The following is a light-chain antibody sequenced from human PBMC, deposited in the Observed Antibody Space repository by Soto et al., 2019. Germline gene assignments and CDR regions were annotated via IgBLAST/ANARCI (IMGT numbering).Light chain of an antibody. CDR2: DAS. J-gene: IGKJ1*01. Sequence: EVVLTQAPGTLSLTPGERATLSCRASQTVRNNYLAWYQQKPGQAPRLLIYDASSRATGIPDRFSGVGSGTDFTLSISRLEPEDLAVYYCQQFSNWPWTFGRGTKVDIK. V-gene: IGKV3D-20*02. CDR1: QTVRNNY. CDR3: QQFSNWPWT.